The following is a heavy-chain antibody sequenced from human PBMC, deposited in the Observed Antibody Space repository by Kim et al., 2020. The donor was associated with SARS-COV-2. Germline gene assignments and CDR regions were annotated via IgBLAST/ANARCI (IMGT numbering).Heavy chain of an antibody. CDR1: GFTFSSYA. V-gene: IGHV3-23*03. J-gene: IGHJ3*02. CDR3: AKLSPAAGTGGDAFDI. Sequence: GGSLRLSCAASGFTFSSYAMSWVRQAPGKGLEWVSVIYSGGSSTYYADSVKGRFTISRDNSKNTLYLQMNSLRAEDTAVYYCAKLSPAAGTGGDAFDIWGQGTMVTVSS. D-gene: IGHD6-19*01. CDR2: IYSGGSST.